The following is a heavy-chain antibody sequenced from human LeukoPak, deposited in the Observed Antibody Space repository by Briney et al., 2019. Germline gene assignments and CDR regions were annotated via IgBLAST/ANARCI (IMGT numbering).Heavy chain of an antibody. J-gene: IGHJ4*02. CDR1: GFTFSGYD. CDR2: IGTTGDT. V-gene: IGHV3-13*01. D-gene: IGHD6-13*01. CDR3: ARSPSYSSSWYALDS. Sequence: GGSLRLSCGASGFTFSGYDMHWVRQATGKGLEWVSAIGTTGDTYYSDSVRGRFTISRENAKNSLDLQMNSLRAGDTAVYYCARSPSYSSSWYALDSWGQGTLVTVSS.